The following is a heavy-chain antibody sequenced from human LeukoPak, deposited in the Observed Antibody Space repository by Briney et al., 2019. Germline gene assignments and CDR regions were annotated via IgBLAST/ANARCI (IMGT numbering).Heavy chain of an antibody. Sequence: PGGSLRLSCAAYGLSFSSFAMSWVRQGPARGLEWVSSIRGNGDTFYADSVKGRFTLSSDSSTNTVYFQLNNLRVEDTAIYYCARASWVSSTDAVRWGQGTLVTVSS. J-gene: IGHJ4*02. D-gene: IGHD3-16*01. CDR2: IRGNGDT. V-gene: IGHV3-23*01. CDR1: GLSFSSFA. CDR3: ARASWVSSTDAVR.